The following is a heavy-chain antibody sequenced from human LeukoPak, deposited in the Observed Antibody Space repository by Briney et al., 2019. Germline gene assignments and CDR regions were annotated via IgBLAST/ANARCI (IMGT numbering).Heavy chain of an antibody. J-gene: IGHJ4*02. D-gene: IGHD3-10*01. CDR1: GGSISSYY. V-gene: IGHV4-4*07. CDR3: AREFRSYYDY. Sequence: SSESLPLTCTVSGGSISSYYWSWIRQPAGKGLECIGRIYTSGSTNYNPSLKSRVTMSVDTSKNQFSLKLSSVTVADTAVYYSAREFRSYYDYWGQRTLVTVSS. CDR2: IYTSGST.